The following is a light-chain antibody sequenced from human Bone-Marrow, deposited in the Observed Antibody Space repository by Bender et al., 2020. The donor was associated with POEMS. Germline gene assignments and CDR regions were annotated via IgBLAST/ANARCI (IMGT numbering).Light chain of an antibody. J-gene: IGLJ2*01. CDR3: QVCDVRSDHPGV. CDR1: NIGSKG. V-gene: IGLV3-21*02. Sequence: SYVLTQPPSVSVAPGQTATITCGGDNIGSKGVHWYQQKPGQAPVLVVYDHSDRPSGIPERFSGSNSGNAATLMISRVDGGDEADYYCQVCDVRSDHPGVFGGGTRLTVL. CDR2: DHS.